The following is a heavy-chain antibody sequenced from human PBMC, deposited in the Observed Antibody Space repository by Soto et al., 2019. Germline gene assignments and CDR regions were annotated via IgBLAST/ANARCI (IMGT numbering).Heavy chain of an antibody. D-gene: IGHD3-16*02. CDR2: IYYSGST. CDR1: GGSISSYY. Sequence: PSETLSLTCTASGGSISSYYWSWIRQPPGTGLEWIGYIYYSGSTNYNPSLKSRVTISVDTSKNQFSLKLSSVTAADTAVYYCARVYYDYVWGSYRFSYFDYWGQGTLVTVSS. CDR3: ARVYYDYVWGSYRFSYFDY. J-gene: IGHJ4*02. V-gene: IGHV4-59*01.